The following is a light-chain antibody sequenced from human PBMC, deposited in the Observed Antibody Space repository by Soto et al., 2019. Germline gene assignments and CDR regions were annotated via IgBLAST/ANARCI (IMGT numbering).Light chain of an antibody. J-gene: IGKJ1*01. V-gene: IGKV3-15*01. CDR1: QSVSSN. CDR3: QKKKNCPPRT. Sequence: EIVMTQSPATLSVSPGERATLSCRASQSVSSNLAWYQQKPGQAPRLLIYGASTRATGIPARFSGSGSGTEFTLTTTSLQSEIFAFFYCQKKKNCPPRTFGQGTKVK. CDR2: GAS.